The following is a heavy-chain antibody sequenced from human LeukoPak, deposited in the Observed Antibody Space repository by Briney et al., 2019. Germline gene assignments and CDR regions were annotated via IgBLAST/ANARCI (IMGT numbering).Heavy chain of an antibody. CDR2: ISYSRST. D-gene: IGHD6-6*01. V-gene: IGHV4-59*01. J-gene: IGHJ4*02. Sequence: SETLSLTCTVSGGSITSYYWSWIRQPPGKGLEWIGYISYSRSTNYNPSLKSRATMSLDTSKNQFSLNLNSVTAADTAVYYCARGERPGCDYWGQGTLVTVST. CDR1: GGSITSYY. CDR3: ARGERPGCDY.